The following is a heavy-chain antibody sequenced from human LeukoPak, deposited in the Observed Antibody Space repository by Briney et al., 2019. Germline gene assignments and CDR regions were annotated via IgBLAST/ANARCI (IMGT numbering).Heavy chain of an antibody. J-gene: IGHJ4*02. D-gene: IGHD6-6*01. V-gene: IGHV3-11*01. Sequence: PGGSLRLSCAASGFTCSDYYMSWIRQAPGKGLEWVSYISSSGSTIYYADSVKGRFTISRDNAKNSLYLQMNSLRAEDTAVYYCARVRGIAARFFDYWGQGTLVTVSS. CDR1: GFTCSDYY. CDR2: ISSSGSTI. CDR3: ARVRGIAARFFDY.